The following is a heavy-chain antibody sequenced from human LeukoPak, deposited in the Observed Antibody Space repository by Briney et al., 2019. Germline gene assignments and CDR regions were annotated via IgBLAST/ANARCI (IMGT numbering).Heavy chain of an antibody. CDR3: ASGSSWPNNWFDP. CDR2: ISSSSSYI. J-gene: IGHJ5*02. D-gene: IGHD6-13*01. V-gene: IGHV3-21*04. CDR1: GFTFSSYS. Sequence: GGSLRLSCAASGFTFSSYSMNWVRQAPGKGLEWVSSISSSSSYIYYADSVKGRFTISRDNSKNTLYLQMNSLRAEDTAVYYCASGSSWPNNWFDPWGQGTLVTVSS.